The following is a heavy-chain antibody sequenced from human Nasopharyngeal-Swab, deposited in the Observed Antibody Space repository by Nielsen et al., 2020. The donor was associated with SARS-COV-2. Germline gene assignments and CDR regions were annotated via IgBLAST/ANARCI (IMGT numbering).Heavy chain of an antibody. CDR2: VWNDGSNE. V-gene: IGHV3-33*06. CDR1: GFTFSTYG. J-gene: IGHJ3*02. CDR3: AKDKDDAFDI. Sequence: GGSLRLSCAASGFTFSTYGMHWVRQAPGKGLEWVAVVWNDGSNEFYADSVKGRFTISRDNPKNTLYLQMNSLRAEDTAVYYCAKDKDDAFDIWGQGTMVTVSS.